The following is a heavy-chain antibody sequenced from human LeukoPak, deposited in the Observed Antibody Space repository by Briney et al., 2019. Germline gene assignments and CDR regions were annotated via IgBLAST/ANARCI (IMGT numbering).Heavy chain of an antibody. J-gene: IGHJ4*02. V-gene: IGHV1-2*02. Sequence: ASVKVSCKASGYSFTDYYMHGVRQPPGRGLEWMGLISPRSGDTSYAQKFQGRVTMTRDTSINTVDMDLSGLTSDDTAVFYCARGREIHGGSDTKLDDYWGQGTLVTVSS. CDR2: ISPRSGDT. CDR1: GYSFTDYY. CDR3: ARGREIHGGSDTKLDDY. D-gene: IGHD3-10*01.